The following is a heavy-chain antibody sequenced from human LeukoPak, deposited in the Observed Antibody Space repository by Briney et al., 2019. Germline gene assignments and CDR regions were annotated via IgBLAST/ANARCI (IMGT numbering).Heavy chain of an antibody. CDR2: ISYDGSNK. CDR3: AKGSYGDYVVDY. D-gene: IGHD4-17*01. CDR1: GFTFSSYG. Sequence: PGGSLRLSCAASGFTFSSYGMHWVRQAPGKGLEWVAVISYDGSNKYYADSVKGRFTISRDNSKNSLYLQMNSLRAEDTALYYCAKGSYGDYVVDYWGQGTLVTVSS. J-gene: IGHJ4*02. V-gene: IGHV3-30*18.